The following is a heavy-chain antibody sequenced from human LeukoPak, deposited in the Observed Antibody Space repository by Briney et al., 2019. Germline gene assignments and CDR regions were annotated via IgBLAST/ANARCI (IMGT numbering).Heavy chain of an antibody. J-gene: IGHJ5*02. CDR3: ARGESQGYSSGWYSNWFDP. D-gene: IGHD6-19*01. CDR1: GYTFTSYA. CDR2: INAGNGNT. V-gene: IGHV1-3*01. Sequence: ASVKVSCKASGYTFTSYAMHWVRQAPGQRLEWMGWINAGNGNTKYSQKFQGRVTITRDTSASTAYMELSSPRSEDTAVYYCARGESQGYSSGWYSNWFDPWGQGTLVTVSS.